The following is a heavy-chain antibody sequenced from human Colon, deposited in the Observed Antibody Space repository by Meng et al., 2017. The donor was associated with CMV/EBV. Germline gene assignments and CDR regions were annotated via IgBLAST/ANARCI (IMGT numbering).Heavy chain of an antibody. CDR2: INHSGST. CDR1: GGSFSGYY. V-gene: IGHV4-34*01. J-gene: IGHJ4*02. Sequence: SDPLSLTCAVYGGSFSGYYWSWTRQPPGKGLEWIGEINHSGSTNYNSSLKSRVTISVDTSKNQFSLTLSSVTAADTAVYYCARGLRPVYWGQGTLVTVSS. CDR3: ARGLRPVY.